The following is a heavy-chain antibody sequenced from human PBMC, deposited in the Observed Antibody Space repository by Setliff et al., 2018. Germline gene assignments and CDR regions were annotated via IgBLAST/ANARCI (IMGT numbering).Heavy chain of an antibody. CDR1: GGSISSSSYY. CDR2: IYYSGST. J-gene: IGHJ6*02. CDR3: ARVLAAAGYYYYGMDV. Sequence: SETLSLTCTASGGSISSSSYYWGWIRQPPGKGLEWIGSIYYSGSTYYNPSLKSRVTISVDTSKNQFSLKLSSVTAADTAVYYCARVLAAAGYYYYGMDVWGQGTTVTVSS. D-gene: IGHD6-13*01. V-gene: IGHV4-39*07.